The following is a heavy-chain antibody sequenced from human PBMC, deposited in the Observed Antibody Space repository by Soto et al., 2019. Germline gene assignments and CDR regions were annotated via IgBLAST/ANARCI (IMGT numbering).Heavy chain of an antibody. CDR1: GYTFTYRY. J-gene: IGHJ6*02. Sequence: GASVKVSCKASGYTFTYRYLHWVRQAPGQALEWMGWITPFNGNTNYAQKFQDRVTITRDRSMSTAYMELSSLRSEDTAMYYCASSSGRLDSHYGMDVWGQGTTVTVSS. CDR2: ITPFNGNT. V-gene: IGHV1-45*02. CDR3: ASSSGRLDSHYGMDV. D-gene: IGHD6-19*01.